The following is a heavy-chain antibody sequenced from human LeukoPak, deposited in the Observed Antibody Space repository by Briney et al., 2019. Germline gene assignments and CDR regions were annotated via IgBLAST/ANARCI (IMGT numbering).Heavy chain of an antibody. Sequence: SETLSLTCTVSGASISSTDYYWGWIRQPPGKGLEWIGSMYYRGSTYYNPSLKSRVTISVDTSENQLSLKLSSVTAADTAVYYCARQGGGNGVFEYWGQGTLLTVSS. CDR2: MYYRGST. CDR1: GASISSTDYY. V-gene: IGHV4-39*01. J-gene: IGHJ4*02. CDR3: ARQGGGNGVFEY. D-gene: IGHD2-8*01.